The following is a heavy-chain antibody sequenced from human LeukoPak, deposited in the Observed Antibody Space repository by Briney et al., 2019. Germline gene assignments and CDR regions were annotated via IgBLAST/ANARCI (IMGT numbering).Heavy chain of an antibody. V-gene: IGHV3-9*01. CDR3: AFRFLTGYHTDAFDI. CDR2: ISWNSGSV. Sequence: GGSLRLSCAASGFTFDDYAMHWVRQAPGKGLEWVSGISWNSGSVGYADSVKGRFTISRDNAKNSLYLQMNSLRAEDTAVYYCAFRFLTGYHTDAFDIWGQGTMVTVSS. J-gene: IGHJ3*02. CDR1: GFTFDDYA. D-gene: IGHD3-9*01.